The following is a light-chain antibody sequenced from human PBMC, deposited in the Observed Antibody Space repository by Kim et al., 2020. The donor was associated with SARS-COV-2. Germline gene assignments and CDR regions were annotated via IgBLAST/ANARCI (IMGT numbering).Light chain of an antibody. CDR1: NSNIGSNY. CDR2: KNN. Sequence: QSVLTQPPSASGTPGERVTIFCSGRNSNIGSNYVYWYQQLPGTAPRLLIYKNNQRPSGVPDRISGSKSGTSASLAISGLRSEDEADYYCAAWDDRLSGPTFGGGNQLT. CDR3: AAWDDRLSGPT. V-gene: IGLV1-47*01. J-gene: IGLJ2*01.